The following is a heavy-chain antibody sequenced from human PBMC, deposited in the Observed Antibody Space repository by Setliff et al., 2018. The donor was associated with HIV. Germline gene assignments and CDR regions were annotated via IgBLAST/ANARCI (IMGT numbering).Heavy chain of an antibody. CDR3: ARGADASGYFYREYVQH. CDR1: GVTFNYSF. D-gene: IGHD3-22*01. CDR2: VVPTIHEA. J-gene: IGHJ1*01. V-gene: IGHV1-69*13. Sequence: SVKVSCKASGVTFNYSFITWVRQAPGQGLEWMGGVVPTIHEATYAQKFQGRVTITADESATTVYMEMSGLTSEDTAIYYCARGADASGYFYREYVQHWGQGTLVTV.